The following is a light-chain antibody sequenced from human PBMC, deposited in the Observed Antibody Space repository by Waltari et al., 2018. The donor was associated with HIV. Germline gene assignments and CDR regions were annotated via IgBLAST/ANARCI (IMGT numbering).Light chain of an antibody. CDR3: SSYTSSNTLVV. CDR1: SSDVGGYNY. Sequence: QSALTQPASVSGSPGQSITISCTGTSSDVGGYNYVSWYQQHPGKAPKLMIYEVSNRPSGVSNRFSGSKSGNTASLTISWLQADDEADYYCSSYTSSNTLVVFGGGTKLTVL. V-gene: IGLV2-14*01. CDR2: EVS. J-gene: IGLJ2*01.